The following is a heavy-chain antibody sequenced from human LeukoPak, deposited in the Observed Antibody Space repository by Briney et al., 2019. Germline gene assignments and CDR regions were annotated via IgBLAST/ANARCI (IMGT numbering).Heavy chain of an antibody. CDR3: AKESSAIQLFGELFTPFDY. CDR2: ISGSGGST. J-gene: IGHJ4*02. V-gene: IGHV3-23*01. CDR1: GFTFSSYA. Sequence: PRGCLRPSCAASGFTFSSYAMSWVRHAPGKGLECVSAISGSGGSTYYADSVRGRFTISRDNSKNTLYLQMNSLGAEDTAVYYGAKESSAIQLFGELFTPFDYWGQGTLVTVSS. D-gene: IGHD3-10*02.